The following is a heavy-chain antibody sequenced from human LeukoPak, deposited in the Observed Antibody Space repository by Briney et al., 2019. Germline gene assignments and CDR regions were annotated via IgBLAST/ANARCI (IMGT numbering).Heavy chain of an antibody. V-gene: IGHV6-1*01. CDR2: TYYRSKWYN. D-gene: IGHD1-1*01. J-gene: IGHJ2*01. CDR3: ARVPRLLQLGPNYWYFDL. CDR1: GDSVSSNSAA. Sequence: SQTLSLTCAISGDSVSSNSAAWTWIRQSPSRGLEWLGRTYYRSKWYNDYAVSVKSRITINPDTSKNQFSLQLNSVTPEDTAVYYCARVPRLLQLGPNYWYFDLWGRGTLVTVSS.